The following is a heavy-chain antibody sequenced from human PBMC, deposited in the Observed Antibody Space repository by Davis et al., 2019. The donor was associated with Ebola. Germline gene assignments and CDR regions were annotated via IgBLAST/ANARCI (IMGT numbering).Heavy chain of an antibody. D-gene: IGHD6-13*01. V-gene: IGHV1-8*01. CDR1: GYTFTSYD. CDR2: MNPNSGNT. CDR3: AKGRGSIADTPDFDY. J-gene: IGHJ4*02. Sequence: AASVKVSCKASGYTFTSYDINWVRQATGQGLEWMGWMNPNSGNTGYAQKFQGRVTITADESTSTAYMELSSLRSEDTAVYYCAKGRGSIADTPDFDYWGQGTLVTVSS.